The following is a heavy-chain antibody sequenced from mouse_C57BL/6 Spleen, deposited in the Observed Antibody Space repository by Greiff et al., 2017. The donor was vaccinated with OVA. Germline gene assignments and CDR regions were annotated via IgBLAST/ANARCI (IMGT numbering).Heavy chain of an antibody. J-gene: IGHJ1*03. CDR2: ICDGGSYT. V-gene: IGHV5-4*03. CDR1: GFTFSSYA. CDR3: ASEVYYGNYGPPVLWYFDV. D-gene: IGHD2-1*01. Sequence: EVKLVESGGGLVKPGGSLKLSCAASGFTFSSYAMSWVRQTPEKRLEWVATICDGGSYTYYPDNVKGRFTISRDNAKNTLYLQKSHLKSEDTAMYNWASEVYYGNYGPPVLWYFDVWGKGTTVTVSS.